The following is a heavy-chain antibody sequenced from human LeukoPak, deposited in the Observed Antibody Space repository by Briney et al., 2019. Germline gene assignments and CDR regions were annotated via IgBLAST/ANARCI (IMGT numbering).Heavy chain of an antibody. D-gene: IGHD5-24*01. Sequence: SVKVSCKASGGTFSSYAISWVRQAPGQGLEWMGGIIPIFGTANYAQKFQGRVTITADESTSPAYMELSTLTSEDTAVYYCARFVEMATIGWFDPWGQGTLVTVSS. V-gene: IGHV1-69*13. CDR1: GGTFSSYA. J-gene: IGHJ5*02. CDR2: IIPIFGTA. CDR3: ARFVEMATIGWFDP.